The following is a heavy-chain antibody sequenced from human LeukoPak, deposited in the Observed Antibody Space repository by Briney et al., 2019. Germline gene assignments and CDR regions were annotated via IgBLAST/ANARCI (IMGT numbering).Heavy chain of an antibody. D-gene: IGHD3-22*01. J-gene: IGHJ4*02. CDR3: ARLRYYDSSGISDY. CDR2: IYYSGST. Sequence: SETLSLTCTVSGGSISSSNYYWGWIRQPPGKGLEWIGSIYYSGSTYYNPSLKSRVTISVDTSKNHFSLKLSSVTAADTAVYYCARLRYYDSSGISDYWGQGTLVSVSS. V-gene: IGHV4-39*01. CDR1: GGSISSSNYY.